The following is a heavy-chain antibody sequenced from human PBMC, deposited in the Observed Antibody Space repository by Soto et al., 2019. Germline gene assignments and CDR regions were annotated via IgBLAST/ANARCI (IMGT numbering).Heavy chain of an antibody. D-gene: IGHD2-15*01. CDR3: ARAPYCSGGSCYGGDYYYYGMDV. J-gene: IGHJ6*02. Sequence: GESLKISCKGSGYSFTSYWIGWVRQMPGKGLEWMGIIYPGDSDTRYSPSFQGQVTISADKSISTAYLQWSSLKASDTAMYYCARAPYCSGGSCYGGDYYYYGMDVWGQGTTVTVSS. V-gene: IGHV5-51*01. CDR1: GYSFTSYW. CDR2: IYPGDSDT.